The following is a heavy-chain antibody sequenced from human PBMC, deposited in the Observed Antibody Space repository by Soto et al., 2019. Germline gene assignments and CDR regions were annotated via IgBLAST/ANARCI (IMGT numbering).Heavy chain of an antibody. CDR2: ISYDGSNK. CDR3: ARDYDFWSGSLDY. D-gene: IGHD3-3*01. V-gene: IGHV3-30-3*01. Sequence: GGSLRLSCAASGFTFSSYAMHWVRQAPGKGLEWVAVISYDGSNKYYADSVKGRFTISRDNSKNTLYLQMNSLRAEDTAVYYWARDYDFWSGSLDYWGQGTLVTVSS. J-gene: IGHJ4*02. CDR1: GFTFSSYA.